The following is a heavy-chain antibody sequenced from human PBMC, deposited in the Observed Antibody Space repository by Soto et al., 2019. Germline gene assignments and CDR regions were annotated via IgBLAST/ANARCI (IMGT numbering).Heavy chain of an antibody. CDR3: ASSIVVVTALDY. CDR2: INDGNGNT. V-gene: IGHV1-3*05. CDR1: GYTFTSYA. Sequence: QVQLVQSGAEEKKPGASVKVSCKAPGYTFTSYAMHWVRQAPGQRLEWMGWINDGNGNTKYSQKFQGRVTITRDTSASTAYMELSSLRAEDTAVYYCASSIVVVTALDYWGQGTLVTVSS. D-gene: IGHD2-21*02. J-gene: IGHJ4*02.